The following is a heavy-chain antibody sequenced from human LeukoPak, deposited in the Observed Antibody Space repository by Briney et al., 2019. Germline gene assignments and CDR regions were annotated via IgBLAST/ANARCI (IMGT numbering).Heavy chain of an antibody. CDR1: GFTFSNAW. Sequence: GGALRLSCAASGFTFSNAWMSWVRQAPGKGLEWVGRIKSKTDRGTTDYAAPVKGTFTISRDASNNTPYLQMNSLKTEDTAVYYSTTDLVAVAGTEDYSGQGTPVTVSS. CDR3: TTDLVAVAGTEDY. J-gene: IGHJ4*02. D-gene: IGHD6-19*01. CDR2: IKSKTDRGTT. V-gene: IGHV3-15*01.